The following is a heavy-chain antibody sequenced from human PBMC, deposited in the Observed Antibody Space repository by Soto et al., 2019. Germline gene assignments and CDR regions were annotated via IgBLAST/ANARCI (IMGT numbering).Heavy chain of an antibody. J-gene: IGHJ3*02. CDR2: INAGNGNT. CDR1: GYTFTSYA. Sequence: ASVKVSCKASGYTFTSYAMHWVRQAPGQRLEWMGWINAGNGNTKYSQKFQGRVTITRDTSASTAYMELSSLRSEDTAVYYCARDRVILTGYSYLDAFDIWGQGTMVTVSS. D-gene: IGHD3-9*01. V-gene: IGHV1-3*01. CDR3: ARDRVILTGYSYLDAFDI.